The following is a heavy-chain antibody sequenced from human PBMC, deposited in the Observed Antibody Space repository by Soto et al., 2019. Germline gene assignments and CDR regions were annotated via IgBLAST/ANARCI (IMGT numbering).Heavy chain of an antibody. J-gene: IGHJ4*02. D-gene: IGHD1-7*01. CDR1: GYTFTDHA. CDR2: INAGKGDT. Sequence: ASAKVSCKASGYTFTDHAIHWVRQAPGQGLEWMGWINAGKGDTKYPQRFQGRVTITRDTSASTAYMELSSLRSEDTAVYYCARNILGGTTDYWGPGTLVTVSS. V-gene: IGHV1-3*01. CDR3: ARNILGGTTDY.